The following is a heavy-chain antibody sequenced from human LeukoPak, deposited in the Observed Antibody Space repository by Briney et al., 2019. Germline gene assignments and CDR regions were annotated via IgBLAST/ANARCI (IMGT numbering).Heavy chain of an antibody. CDR1: GGSISSSSYY. V-gene: IGHV4-39*01. Sequence: PSETLSLTCTVSGGSISSSSYYWGWIRQPPGKGLEWIGSIYYSGSTYYNPSLKSRVTISVDTSKNQFSLKLSSVTAADTAVYYCRRVATRGFYYGMDVWGQGTTVTVSS. CDR2: IYYSGST. CDR3: RRVATRGFYYGMDV. D-gene: IGHD5-12*01. J-gene: IGHJ6*02.